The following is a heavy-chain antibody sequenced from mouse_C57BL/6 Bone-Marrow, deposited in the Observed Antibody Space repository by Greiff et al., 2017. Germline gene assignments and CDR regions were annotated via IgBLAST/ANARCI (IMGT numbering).Heavy chain of an antibody. J-gene: IGHJ2*01. CDR2: IYPGDGDT. D-gene: IGHD1-1*01. CDR1: GYAFSSSW. Sequence: QVQLQQSGPELVKPGASVKISCKASGYAFSSSWMNWVKQRPGKGLEWIGRIYPGDGDTNYNGKFKGKATLTADKSSSTAYMQLSSLTSEDSAVYFCARGITTVSPLDYWGQGTTLTVSS. CDR3: ARGITTVSPLDY. V-gene: IGHV1-82*01.